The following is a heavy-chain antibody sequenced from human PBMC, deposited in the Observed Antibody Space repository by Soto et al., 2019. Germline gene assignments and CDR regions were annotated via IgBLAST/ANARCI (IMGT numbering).Heavy chain of an antibody. J-gene: IGHJ6*02. CDR3: ARAIVVVPAAISHGMDV. V-gene: IGHV5-10-1*01. CDR1: GYSFTSYW. CDR2: IDPSDSYT. Sequence: PGESLKISCKGSGYSFTSYWISWVRQMPGKGLEWMGRIDPSDSYTNYSPSFQGHVTISADKPISTAYLQWSSLKASDTAMYYCARAIVVVPAAISHGMDVWGQGTTVTVSS. D-gene: IGHD2-2*01.